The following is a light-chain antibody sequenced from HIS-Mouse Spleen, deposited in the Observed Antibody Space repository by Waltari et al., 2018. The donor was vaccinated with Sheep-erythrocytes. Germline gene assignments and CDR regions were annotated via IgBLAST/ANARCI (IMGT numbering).Light chain of an antibody. J-gene: IGLJ1*01. CDR2: DVS. CDR1: SSDVGGYNY. CDR3: CSYAGSYNHV. V-gene: IGLV2-11*01. Sequence: QSALPQPRSVSGSPGQSVTISCPGTSSDVGGYNYVSCYQQHPGKAPNLMIYDVSKRPSGVPDRFSGSKSGNTASLTISGLQAEDEADYYCCSYAGSYNHVFATGTKVTVL.